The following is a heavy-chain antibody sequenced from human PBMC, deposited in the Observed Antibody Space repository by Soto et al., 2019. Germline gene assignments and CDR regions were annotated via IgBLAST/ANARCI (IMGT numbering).Heavy chain of an antibody. CDR3: ARDVGSGSYYWPESLVSDY. D-gene: IGHD3-10*01. CDR1: GYTFTSYG. CDR2: ISAYNGNT. J-gene: IGHJ4*02. Sequence: QVQLVQSGAEVKKPGASVKVSCKASGYTFTSYGISWVRQAPGQGLEWMGWISAYNGNTNYAQKLQGRVTMTTDTSTSTAFMELRSLRSDDTAVYYCARDVGSGSYYWPESLVSDYWGQGTLVTVSS. V-gene: IGHV1-18*01.